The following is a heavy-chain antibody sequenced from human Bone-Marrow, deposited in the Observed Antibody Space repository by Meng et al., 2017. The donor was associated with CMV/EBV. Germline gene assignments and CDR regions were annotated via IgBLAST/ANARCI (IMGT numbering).Heavy chain of an antibody. J-gene: IGHJ3*02. CDR2: ISGSGGST. CDR3: VTDQDRLGGI. D-gene: IGHD5-12*01. V-gene: IGHV3-23*01. Sequence: GESLKISCAASGFTFSSYAMSWVRQAPGKGPEWVLAISGSGGSTYYADSVKGRFTISRDNAKNSLFLQMNSLRAEDTAVYYCVTDQDRLGGIWGQGTMVTVSS. CDR1: GFTFSSYA.